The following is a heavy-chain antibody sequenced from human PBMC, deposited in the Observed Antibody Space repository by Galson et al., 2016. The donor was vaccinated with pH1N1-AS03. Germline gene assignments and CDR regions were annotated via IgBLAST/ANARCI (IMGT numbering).Heavy chain of an antibody. CDR1: GFSLSTGGMR. CDR2: IDWDDGT. V-gene: IGHV2-70*04. Sequence: PALVKPTQTLTLTCTVSGFSLSTGGMRVSWIRQPPGKALEWLGRIDWDDGTFYSTSLKTRLTISKDTSKNQVVLTMTNMAPVDTGTYYCARTLNYNTGLDVWGPGATVTVSS. J-gene: IGHJ6*02. CDR3: ARTLNYNTGLDV. D-gene: IGHD5-24*01.